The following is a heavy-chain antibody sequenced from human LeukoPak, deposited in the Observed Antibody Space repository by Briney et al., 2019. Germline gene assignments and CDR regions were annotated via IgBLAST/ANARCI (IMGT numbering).Heavy chain of an antibody. V-gene: IGHV3-48*04. J-gene: IGHJ6*02. CDR2: ISSSSSTI. D-gene: IGHD4-23*01. Sequence: GGSLRLSCAASGFTFSSYSMNWVRQAPGKGLEWVSYISSSSSTIYYADSVKGRFTISRDNAKNSLYLQMNSLRAEDTAVYYCARASFGGRYYYYGMDVWGQGTTVTVSS. CDR3: ARASFGGRYYYYGMDV. CDR1: GFTFSSYS.